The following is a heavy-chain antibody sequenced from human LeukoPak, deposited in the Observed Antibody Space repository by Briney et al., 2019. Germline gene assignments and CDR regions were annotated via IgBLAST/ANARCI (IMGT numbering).Heavy chain of an antibody. V-gene: IGHV3-30*04. CDR3: ARERFLDGDYVFDY. Sequence: GGSLRLSCAVSGFTFSDYGMHWVRQAPGKGLEWVAGISYDGKNRYYADSVKGRFTISRDNSKNTLFLQMNSLRAEDTAVYYWARERFLDGDYVFDYWGQGTLVTVSS. CDR1: GFTFSDYG. CDR2: ISYDGKNR. J-gene: IGHJ4*02. D-gene: IGHD4-17*01.